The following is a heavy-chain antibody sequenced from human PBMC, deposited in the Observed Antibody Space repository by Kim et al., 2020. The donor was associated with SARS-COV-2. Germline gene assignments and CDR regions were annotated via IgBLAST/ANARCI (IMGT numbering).Heavy chain of an antibody. J-gene: IGHJ4*02. D-gene: IGHD2-2*01. CDR3: ARELFGIGSSTSGVDY. Sequence: SVKSRITINPDTSKNQFSLQLNSVTPEDTAVYYCARELFGIGSSTSGVDYWGQGTLVTVSS. V-gene: IGHV6-1*01.